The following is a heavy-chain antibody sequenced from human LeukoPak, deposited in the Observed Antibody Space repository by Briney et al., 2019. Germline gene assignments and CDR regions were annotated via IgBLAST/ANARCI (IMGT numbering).Heavy chain of an antibody. D-gene: IGHD4-17*01. CDR2: FDPEDGET. CDR1: GYTLTELS. Sequence: ASVKVSCKVSGYTLTELSMHWVRQAPGKGLEWMGGFDPEDGETIYAQKFQGRVTMTEDTSTDTAYMELSSLRSEDTAVYYCATDQTNNNNGDHTSDYYYGMDVWGQGTTVTVSS. CDR3: ATDQTNNNNGDHTSDYYYGMDV. J-gene: IGHJ6*02. V-gene: IGHV1-24*01.